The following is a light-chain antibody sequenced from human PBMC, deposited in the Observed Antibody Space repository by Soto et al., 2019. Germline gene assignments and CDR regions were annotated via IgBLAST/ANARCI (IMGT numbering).Light chain of an antibody. CDR3: MQALHTPYT. V-gene: IGKV2-28*01. CDR2: LGS. CDR1: QSLLHSNGYNY. J-gene: IGKJ2*01. Sequence: IVMTQSPLSLPVTPGEPASISCRSSQSLLHSNGYNYLDWYLQKPGQSPQLLIYLGSNRASGVPDRFSGSGSGTDFTLKISRVEAEDVWVYYCMQALHTPYTFGQGIKLEIK.